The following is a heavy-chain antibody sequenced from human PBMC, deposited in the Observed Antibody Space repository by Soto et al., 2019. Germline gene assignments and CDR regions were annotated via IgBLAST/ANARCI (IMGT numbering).Heavy chain of an antibody. CDR1: GFTFSSYA. Sequence: GGSLRLSCAASGFTFSSYAMHWVRQAPGKGLEWVAVISYDGSNKYYADSVKGRFTISRDNSKNTLYLQMNSLRAEDTVVYYCARDFGGSYSGQFDYWGQGTLVTVSS. V-gene: IGHV3-30-3*01. D-gene: IGHD1-26*01. J-gene: IGHJ4*02. CDR2: ISYDGSNK. CDR3: ARDFGGSYSGQFDY.